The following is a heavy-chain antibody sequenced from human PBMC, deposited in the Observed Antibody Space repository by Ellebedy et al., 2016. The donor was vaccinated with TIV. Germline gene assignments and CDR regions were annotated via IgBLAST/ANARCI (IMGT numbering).Heavy chain of an antibody. J-gene: IGHJ4*02. Sequence: GESLKISCQGSGYTFTDYWIGWVRQMPGKGLEWMGLINPDDSQTKYSPSFQGQVTISVDKSISTAYLHWSSLRASDTAMDHCAKFQLEDSEVGRGYFDNWGQGTLVTVSS. CDR3: AKFQLEDSEVGRGYFDN. D-gene: IGHD2-2*01. CDR1: GYTFTDYW. CDR2: INPDDSQT. V-gene: IGHV5-51*01.